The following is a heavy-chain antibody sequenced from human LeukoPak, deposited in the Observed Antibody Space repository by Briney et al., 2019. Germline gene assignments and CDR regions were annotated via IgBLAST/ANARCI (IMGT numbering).Heavy chain of an antibody. J-gene: IGHJ3*02. V-gene: IGHV3-9*01. CDR1: GFTFDDYA. CDR3: AKDRGGSYFDAFDI. CDR2: ITGNTGSI. D-gene: IGHD1-26*01. Sequence: PGRSLRLSCAASGFTFDDYAMHWVRQAPGKGLEWVSGITGNTGSIGYADSVKGRFTVSRDNAKNSLYLQMNSLRADDTALYYCAKDRGGSYFDAFDIWGQGTLVTVSS.